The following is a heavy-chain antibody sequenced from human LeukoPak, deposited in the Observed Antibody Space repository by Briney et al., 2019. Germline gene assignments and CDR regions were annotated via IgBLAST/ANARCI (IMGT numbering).Heavy chain of an antibody. CDR3: ATSLGPLTEY. Sequence: PGGSLRLSCAASGFAFSSNWMHWVRQTPAKGLVWVSRINSGGSGTSYAASVEGRFTISRDNAKNTLYLQMNSLRAEDTAVYYCATSLGPLTEYWGQGTLVTVSS. CDR1: GFAFSSNW. D-gene: IGHD7-27*01. V-gene: IGHV3-74*01. CDR2: INSGGSGT. J-gene: IGHJ4*02.